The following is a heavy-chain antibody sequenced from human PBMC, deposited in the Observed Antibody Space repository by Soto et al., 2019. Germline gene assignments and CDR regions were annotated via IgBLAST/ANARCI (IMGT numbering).Heavy chain of an antibody. CDR3: ARDAYYDFWSGYYTGFDY. V-gene: IGHV1-2*02. D-gene: IGHD3-3*01. J-gene: IGHJ4*02. CDR1: GYTFTGYY. Sequence: GASVKVSCKASGYTFTGYYMHWVRQAPGQGLEWMGWINPNSGGTNYAQKFQGRVTMTRDTSISTAYMELSRLRSDDTAVYYCARDAYYDFWSGYYTGFDYWGQGTLVTVSS. CDR2: INPNSGGT.